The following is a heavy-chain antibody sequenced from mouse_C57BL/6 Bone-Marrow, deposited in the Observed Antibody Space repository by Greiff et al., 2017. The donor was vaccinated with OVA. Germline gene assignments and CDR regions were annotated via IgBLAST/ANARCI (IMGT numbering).Heavy chain of an antibody. CDR2: IRSKSSNYAT. J-gene: IGHJ3*01. Sequence: EVQRVESGGGLVQPKGSLKLSCAASGFTFNTYSMPWVRQAPGTGLEWVARIRSKSSNYATYYADSVKYTFTISRDDSQSMLYLQMTNLKTEDTAMYYYVRDKWLGFAYWGQGTLVTVSA. CDR3: VRDKWLGFAY. D-gene: IGHD1-3*01. CDR1: GFTFNTYS. V-gene: IGHV10-3*01.